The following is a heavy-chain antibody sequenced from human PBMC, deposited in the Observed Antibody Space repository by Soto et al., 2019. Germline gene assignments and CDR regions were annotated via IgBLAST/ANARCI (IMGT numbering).Heavy chain of an antibody. D-gene: IGHD1-1*01. J-gene: IGHJ3*02. V-gene: IGHV3-7*05. CDR1: GFTFSSYW. Sequence: EVQLVESGGGLVQPGGSLRISCAASGFTFSSYWMSWARQAPGKGLKWVATIKKDGSEKYYVDSVKGRFTISRDNAKNSLYLQRNSLRAEDTAVYYCAGRPDGFDIWGQGTMVTVS. CDR2: IKKDGSEK. CDR3: AGRPDGFDI.